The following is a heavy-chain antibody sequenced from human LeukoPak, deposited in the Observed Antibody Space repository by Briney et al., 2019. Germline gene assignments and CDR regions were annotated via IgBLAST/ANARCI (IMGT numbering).Heavy chain of an antibody. Sequence: GGSLRLSCAASGFTFSSYSMKWVRQAPGEGLEWVSSTSSSSSYIYYADSVKGRFTISRDNAKNSLYLQMNSLRAEDTAVYYCARPPTDEAVGWDQGTLVTVSS. CDR1: GFTFSSYS. CDR3: ARPPTDEAVG. D-gene: IGHD3-16*01. J-gene: IGHJ4*02. V-gene: IGHV3-21*01. CDR2: TSSSSSYI.